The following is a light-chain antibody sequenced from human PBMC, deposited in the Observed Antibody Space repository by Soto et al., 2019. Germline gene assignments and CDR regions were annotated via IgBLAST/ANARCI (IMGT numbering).Light chain of an antibody. Sequence: DIQMTQSPSSLSASVGDRVTITCRASRSISSFLNWYQQKPGKAPQLLIYAASSLQGGVPSRFSGSGSGTDFTLTISSLLPEDSATYSCQQSDSAPLTFGGGTRVEVK. J-gene: IGKJ4*01. CDR2: AAS. V-gene: IGKV1-39*01. CDR1: RSISSF. CDR3: QQSDSAPLT.